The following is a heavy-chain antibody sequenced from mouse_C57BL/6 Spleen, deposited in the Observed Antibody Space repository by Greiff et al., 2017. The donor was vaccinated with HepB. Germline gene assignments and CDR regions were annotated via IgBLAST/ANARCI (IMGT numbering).Heavy chain of an antibody. Sequence: EVQRVESGPELVKPGASVKISCKASGYSFTGYYMNWVKQSPEKSLEWIGEINPSTGGTTYNQKFKAKATLTVDKSSSTAYMQLKSLTSEDSAVYYCAREEGYDYDGGYYLDYWGQGTTLTVSS. CDR1: GYSFTGYY. CDR3: AREEGYDYDGGYYLDY. J-gene: IGHJ2*01. D-gene: IGHD2-4*01. CDR2: INPSTGGT. V-gene: IGHV1-42*01.